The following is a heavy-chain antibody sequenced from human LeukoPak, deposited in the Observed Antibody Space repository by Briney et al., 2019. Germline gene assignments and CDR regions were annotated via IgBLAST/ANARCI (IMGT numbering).Heavy chain of an antibody. Sequence: SETLSLTCTVSGGPISNYYWTWIRQSPGQGLEWVGYVYNSGITDYNPSLKSRLTISLDTSKNQFPLRLSSMTAADTAVYYCARSRGLAGAATVIDYWGQGTRVIVSS. D-gene: IGHD6-25*01. V-gene: IGHV4-59*08. CDR3: ARSRGLAGAATVIDY. CDR1: GGPISNYY. J-gene: IGHJ4*02. CDR2: VYNSGIT.